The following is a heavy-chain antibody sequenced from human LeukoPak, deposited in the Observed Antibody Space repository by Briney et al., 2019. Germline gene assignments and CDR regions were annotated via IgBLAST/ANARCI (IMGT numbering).Heavy chain of an antibody. CDR2: IYYSGST. V-gene: IGHV4-59*08. J-gene: IGHJ6*02. CDR1: GGSISTYY. Sequence: PSETLSLTCTVSGGSISTYYWSWLRQPPGKGLEWLGYIYYSGSTNYNPSLKSRVTISVDTSKNQFSLKLSSVTAADTAVYYCARHHNYYYGMDVWGQGTTVTVSS. CDR3: ARHHNYYYGMDV.